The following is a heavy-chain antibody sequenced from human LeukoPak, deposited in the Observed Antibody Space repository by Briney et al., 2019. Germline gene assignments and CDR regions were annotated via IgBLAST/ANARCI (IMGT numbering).Heavy chain of an antibody. J-gene: IGHJ3*02. V-gene: IGHV1-8*03. D-gene: IGHD3-10*01. CDR1: GYTFTSYG. CDR3: ARSRTYMVRGARGGAFDI. CDR2: MNPNSGNT. Sequence: ASVKVSCKASGYTFTSYGISWVRQATGQGLEWMGWMNPNSGNTGYAQKFQGRVTITRNTSISTAYMELSSLRSDDTAVYYCARSRTYMVRGARGGAFDIWGQGTMVTVSS.